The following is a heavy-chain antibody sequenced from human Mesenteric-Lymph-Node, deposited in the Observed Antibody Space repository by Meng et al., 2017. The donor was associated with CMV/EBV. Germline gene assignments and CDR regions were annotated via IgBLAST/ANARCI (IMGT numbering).Heavy chain of an antibody. CDR1: GGSFNDYY. Sequence: SETLSLTCAVYGGSFNDYYWSWIRQPPGKGLEWIGSIYHSGSTYYNPSLKSRVTISVDTSKNQFSLKLSSVTAADTAVYYCARENYDFWSGYYTPDYWGQGTLVTVSS. V-gene: IGHV4-34*01. D-gene: IGHD3-3*01. CDR2: IYHSGST. J-gene: IGHJ4*02. CDR3: ARENYDFWSGYYTPDY.